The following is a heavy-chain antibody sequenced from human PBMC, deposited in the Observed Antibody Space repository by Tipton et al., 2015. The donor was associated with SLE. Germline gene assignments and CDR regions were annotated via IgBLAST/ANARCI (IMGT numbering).Heavy chain of an antibody. CDR3: GRGRYGSSRYFQH. Sequence: TLSLTCAVYGGSFRGYYWSWVRQPPGKGLEWVGEINHSGSTNYNPSLKRRVTISVYTSKNQFSLKLSSVTAADTAVYYCGRGRYGSSRYFQHWGQGTLVTVSS. CDR2: INHSGST. V-gene: IGHV4-34*01. J-gene: IGHJ1*01. CDR1: GGSFRGYY. D-gene: IGHD6-13*01.